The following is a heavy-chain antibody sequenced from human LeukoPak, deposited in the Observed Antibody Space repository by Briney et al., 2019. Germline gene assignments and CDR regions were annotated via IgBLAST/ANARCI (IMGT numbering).Heavy chain of an antibody. CDR1: GFTFDDYT. CDR2: ISWDGGST. D-gene: IGHD2-2*01. J-gene: IGHJ4*02. V-gene: IGHV3-43*01. Sequence: GGSLRLSCAASGFTFDDYTMHWVRQAPGKGLEWVSLISWDGGSTYYADSMKGRFTISRDNAKNSLYLQMNSLRTEDTAVYYCARVGCTSTSCQDYFFDLWGQGTLVTVSS. CDR3: ARVGCTSTSCQDYFFDL.